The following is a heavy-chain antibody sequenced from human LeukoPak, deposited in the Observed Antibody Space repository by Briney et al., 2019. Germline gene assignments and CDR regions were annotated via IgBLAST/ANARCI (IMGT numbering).Heavy chain of an antibody. J-gene: IGHJ6*02. V-gene: IGHV3-21*01. CDR1: GFTFSNYN. CDR3: ARGSMVRGVITDYYYGMDV. CDR2: ISSSSSYI. Sequence: GGSLRLSCAASGFTFSNYNMNWVRQAPGKGLEWVSSISSSSSYIYYADSVKGRFTISRDNAKNSLYLQMNSLRAEDTAVYYCARGSMVRGVITDYYYGMDVWGQGTTVTVSS. D-gene: IGHD3-10*01.